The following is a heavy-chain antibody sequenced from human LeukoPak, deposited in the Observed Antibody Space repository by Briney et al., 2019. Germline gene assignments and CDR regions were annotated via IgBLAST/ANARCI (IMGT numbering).Heavy chain of an antibody. CDR2: ISWDGGST. Sequence: GGSLRLSCAASGFTFDDYTMHWVRQAPGKGLEWVSLISWDGGSTYYADSVKGRFTISRDNSKNSLYLQMNSLRTEDTALYYCAKEATRVRGSENWFDPWGQGTLVTVSS. J-gene: IGHJ5*02. CDR1: GFTFDDYT. V-gene: IGHV3-43*01. D-gene: IGHD3-10*01. CDR3: AKEATRVRGSENWFDP.